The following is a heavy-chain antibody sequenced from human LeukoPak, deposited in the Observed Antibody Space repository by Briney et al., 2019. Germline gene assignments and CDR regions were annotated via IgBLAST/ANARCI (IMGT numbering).Heavy chain of an antibody. V-gene: IGHV3-21*01. CDR2: SGTRSGTK. CDR3: LLQMTYGELSDPDF. CDR1: GFTLSSLA. Sequence: PGGPLRLSCAASGFTLSSLAMHWVCQAPGKGLEWVSSSGTRSGTKYYADSVMGRFTISRDSAMNSVSLQINSLRAEDTAVYYCLLQMTYGELSDPDFRGQGTLVTVSS. J-gene: IGHJ4*02. D-gene: IGHD3-16*02.